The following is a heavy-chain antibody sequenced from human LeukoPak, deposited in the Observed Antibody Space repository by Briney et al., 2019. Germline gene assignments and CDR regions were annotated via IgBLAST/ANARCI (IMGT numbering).Heavy chain of an antibody. V-gene: IGHV3-66*01. D-gene: IGHD6-13*01. Sequence: GGSLRLSCAVSGFTVSSNYMSWVRQAPGKGLEWVSIIYSGGSTYYADSVKGRFTISRDNSKNILYLQMNSLRAEDTALYYCARVGYTDSWYSSPPFDYWGQGALVTVSS. CDR1: GFTVSSNY. CDR2: IYSGGST. J-gene: IGHJ4*02. CDR3: ARVGYTDSWYSSPPFDY.